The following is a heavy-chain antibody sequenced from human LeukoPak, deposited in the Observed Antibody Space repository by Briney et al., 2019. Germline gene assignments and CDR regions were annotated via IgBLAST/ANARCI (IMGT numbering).Heavy chain of an antibody. CDR2: ISGSGGST. V-gene: IGHV3-23*01. CDR1: GFTFSSYA. Sequence: GGSLRLSYAASGFTFSSYAMSWVRQASGEGLEWGSAISGSGGSTYYADSVTGRFTISRDNSKNTLYLQMNSLRAEDTAVYYCAKMGDIVVVPAALDYWGQGTLVTVSS. J-gene: IGHJ4*02. CDR3: AKMGDIVVVPAALDY. D-gene: IGHD2-2*01.